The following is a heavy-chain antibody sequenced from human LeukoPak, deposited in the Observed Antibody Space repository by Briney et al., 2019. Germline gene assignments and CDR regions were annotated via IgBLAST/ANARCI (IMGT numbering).Heavy chain of an antibody. J-gene: IGHJ4*02. Sequence: GRSLRLSCTASGFTFDDYGMHWVRQIPGKGLEWVSGLSWNSGTIRYADSVKGRFTISRDNAKNSLYLQMNSLTADDTAFYYFVKKKFTYSTSLDNWGQETLVTSSS. CDR2: LSWNSGTI. CDR3: VKKKFTYSTSLDN. V-gene: IGHV3-9*01. CDR1: GFTFDDYG. D-gene: IGHD6-13*01.